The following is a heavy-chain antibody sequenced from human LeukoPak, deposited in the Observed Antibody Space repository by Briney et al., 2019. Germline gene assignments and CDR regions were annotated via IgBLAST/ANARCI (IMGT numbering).Heavy chain of an antibody. CDR2: IYYSGST. CDR1: GGSISSSTYY. J-gene: IGHJ3*02. D-gene: IGHD1-26*01. CDR3: ARERGNLRGDAFDI. Sequence: PSETLSLTCTISGGSISSSTYYWGWIRQPPGKGLEWIGSIYYSGSTYYNPSLQSRVTISVDTSKNQFSLKLSSVTAADTAVYYCARERGNLRGDAFDIWGQGTMVTVSS. V-gene: IGHV4-39*02.